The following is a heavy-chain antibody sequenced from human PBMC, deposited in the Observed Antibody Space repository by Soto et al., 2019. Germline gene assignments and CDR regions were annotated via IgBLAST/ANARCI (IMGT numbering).Heavy chain of an antibody. CDR3: AIDLAKGGGSAGFDY. CDR2: INPKSGGT. Sequence: QVQLVQSGAEVKKPGASVNVSCKASGYTFTVYYMHWVRQAPGQGLEWMGRINPKSGGTMYPQKFQGSVTMTWDTSISTAYMALTRLISDDTAVSYCAIDLAKGGGSAGFDYWGPGTLVTVSS. D-gene: IGHD1-26*01. J-gene: IGHJ4*02. V-gene: IGHV1-2*02. CDR1: GYTFTVYY.